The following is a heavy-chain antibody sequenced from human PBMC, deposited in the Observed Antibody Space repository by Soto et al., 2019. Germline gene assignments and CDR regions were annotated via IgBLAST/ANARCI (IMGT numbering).Heavy chain of an antibody. Sequence: SLPMSHSXAVSDGSIRDGGDSWSRIRKTPGKGLEWIGYIYHSGSTYYNPSLKSRVTISVDRSKNQFSLKLSSVTAADTAVYYCARAHVRDYYDSSGYSNGLDPWGQGTQVTVSS. CDR3: ARAHVRDYYDSSGYSNGLDP. J-gene: IGHJ5*02. CDR2: IYHSGST. CDR1: DGSIRDGGDS. D-gene: IGHD3-22*01. V-gene: IGHV4-30-2*01.